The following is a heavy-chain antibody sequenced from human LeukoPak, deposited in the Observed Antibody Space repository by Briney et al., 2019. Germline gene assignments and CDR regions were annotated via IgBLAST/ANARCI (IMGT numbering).Heavy chain of an antibody. D-gene: IGHD5-18*01. CDR2: LWYDGSNK. CDR3: AREVLVSTAMVGFDP. CDR1: GFTFSDYG. V-gene: IGHV3-33*01. J-gene: IGHJ5*02. Sequence: GWSLRLSCAAAGFTFSDYGRHWVRQARGKGLQWVAALWYDGSNKYYADSVKGRFTISRDNSKNTLYMQMTRLRGEDTAVYYCAREVLVSTAMVGFDPWGQGTLVTVSS.